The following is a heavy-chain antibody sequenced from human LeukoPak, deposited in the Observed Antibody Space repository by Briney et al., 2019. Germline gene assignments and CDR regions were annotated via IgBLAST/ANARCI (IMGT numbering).Heavy chain of an antibody. CDR1: GFTFSSYA. V-gene: IGHV3-30-3*01. Sequence: PGRSLRLSCAASGFTFSSYAMHWVRQAPGKGLEWVAVISYDGSNKYYADSVKGRFTISRDNSKNTLYLQMNSLRAEDTAVYYCARSSLTVVTPWDYWGQGTLVTVSS. CDR3: ARSSLTVVTPWDY. D-gene: IGHD4-23*01. J-gene: IGHJ4*02. CDR2: ISYDGSNK.